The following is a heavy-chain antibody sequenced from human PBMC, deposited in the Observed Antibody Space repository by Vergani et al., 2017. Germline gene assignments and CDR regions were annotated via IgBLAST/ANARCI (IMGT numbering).Heavy chain of an antibody. V-gene: IGHV4-38-2*02. D-gene: IGHD3-3*01. CDR3: VKHGEWPYKFDS. J-gene: IGHJ4*02. Sequence: QVQLQESGPRLVKPSETLSLICSVSGYSISSGYFWGWIRQSPGKGLEWLGTIDRTGRTHLSPSLKSRLTISVDTTKNQFSLKLTSVTAADTAVYYCVKHGEWPYKFDSWGQGTRVTVSS. CDR1: GYSISSGYF. CDR2: IDRTGRT.